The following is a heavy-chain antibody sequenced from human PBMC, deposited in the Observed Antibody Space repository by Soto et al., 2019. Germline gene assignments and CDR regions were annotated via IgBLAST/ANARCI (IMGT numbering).Heavy chain of an antibody. V-gene: IGHV1-18*04. Sequence: GASVKVSCKASGYTFTSYGISWVRQAPGQGLEWMGWISAYNGNTNYAQKLKGRVTMTTDTSTSTAYMELRSLRSDDTAVYYCARGVAVAGTGYFDYWGQGTLVTVSS. J-gene: IGHJ4*02. CDR3: ARGVAVAGTGYFDY. CDR1: GYTFTSYG. CDR2: ISAYNGNT. D-gene: IGHD6-19*01.